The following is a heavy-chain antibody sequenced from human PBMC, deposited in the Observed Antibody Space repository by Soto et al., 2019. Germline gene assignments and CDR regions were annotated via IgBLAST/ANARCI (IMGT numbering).Heavy chain of an antibody. J-gene: IGHJ4*02. Sequence: GGSLRLSCAASGFTFSSYAMSWVRQAPGKGLEWVSAISGSGGSTYYADSVKGRFTISRDNSKNTLYLQMNSLRAGDTAVYYCAKDVLIVGATPSDYWGQGTLVTVSS. V-gene: IGHV3-23*01. D-gene: IGHD1-26*01. CDR2: ISGSGGST. CDR1: GFTFSSYA. CDR3: AKDVLIVGATPSDY.